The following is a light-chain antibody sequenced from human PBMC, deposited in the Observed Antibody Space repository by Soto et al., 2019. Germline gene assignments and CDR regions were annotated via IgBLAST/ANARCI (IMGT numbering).Light chain of an antibody. CDR3: QQYSSSPPEFT. Sequence: EIVLTQSPGTLSLSPGERVTLSCRASQSVGSSYLAWYQQRPGQAPRLLIFGASYRATGIPDRFSGSGSGTDLNLTISSLEPEDFAVYYCQQYSSSPPEFTFGPGTKVDSK. CDR1: QSVGSSY. J-gene: IGKJ3*01. V-gene: IGKV3-20*01. CDR2: GAS.